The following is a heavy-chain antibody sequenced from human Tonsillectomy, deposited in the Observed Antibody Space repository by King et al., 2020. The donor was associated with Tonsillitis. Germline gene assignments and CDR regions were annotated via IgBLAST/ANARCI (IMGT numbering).Heavy chain of an antibody. CDR3: AKEISDFWSGYYGELHY. J-gene: IGHJ4*02. V-gene: IGHV1-2*02. D-gene: IGHD3-3*01. CDR1: GYTFTDYY. Sequence: VQLVESGTEVKKPGASVTVSCKSSGYTFTDYYLHWVRQAPGQGLEWVGWIHPNTGGSHYAQKFRGRVTLTRDTSISTAYMDLSRLRSDDTAVYYCAKEISDFWSGYYGELHYWGQGTLVTVSS. CDR2: IHPNTGGS.